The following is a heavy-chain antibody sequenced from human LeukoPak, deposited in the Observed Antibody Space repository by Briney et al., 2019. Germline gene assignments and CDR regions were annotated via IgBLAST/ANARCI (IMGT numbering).Heavy chain of an antibody. Sequence: GGSLRLSCAASGFTFSSSAMSWVRQAPGKGLEWVSSISGSGGSPYYADSVKGRFTISRDNSENTLYLQMNSLRAEDTALYYCTKRHDYYETSGYYPDFDFWGQGTLVSVSP. D-gene: IGHD3-22*01. CDR1: GFTFSSSA. J-gene: IGHJ4*02. CDR3: TKRHDYYETSGYYPDFDF. V-gene: IGHV3-23*01. CDR2: ISGSGGSP.